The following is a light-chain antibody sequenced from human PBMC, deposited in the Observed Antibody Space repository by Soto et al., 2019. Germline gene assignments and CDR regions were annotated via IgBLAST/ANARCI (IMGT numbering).Light chain of an antibody. CDR2: EVT. CDR1: SSDVGGYNY. J-gene: IGLJ1*01. Sequence: QSVLTQPASVSGSPGQSITISCTGTSSDVGGYNYVSWYQQHPGKAPKVMIYEVTNRPSGVSNRFSGSKSGNTASLTISGPQAEDEADYYCSLYTSSSTYVFGTGTKVTVL. V-gene: IGLV2-14*01. CDR3: SLYTSSSTYV.